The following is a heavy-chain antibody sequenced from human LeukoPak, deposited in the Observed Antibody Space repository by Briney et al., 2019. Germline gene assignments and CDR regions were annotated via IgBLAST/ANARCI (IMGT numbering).Heavy chain of an antibody. CDR1: GFTFSNAW. Sequence: PGGSVTLSCAACGFTFSNAWMSWVRQAPGKGLEWVGRSKSKTDGGPTVYAVPVKGRFTIARDDSKNTLYLQMNSLKTEDTAVYYCTTDPAPPHYYDSSGYCSVFLSGWGQGTLVTVSS. V-gene: IGHV3-15*01. J-gene: IGHJ4*02. CDR3: TTDPAPPHYYDSSGYCSVFLSG. CDR2: SKSKTDGGPT. D-gene: IGHD3-22*01.